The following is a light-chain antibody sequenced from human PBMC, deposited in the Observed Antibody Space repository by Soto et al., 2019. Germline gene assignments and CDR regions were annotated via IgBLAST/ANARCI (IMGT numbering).Light chain of an antibody. CDR1: ESVSDY. J-gene: IGKJ5*01. V-gene: IGKV3-20*01. CDR3: QQYVTSPAIT. Sequence: EIVLTQSPGALSLSPWERATLSCWASESVSDYLAWYQQKPGLAPRLLIHGATKRTSGTPDRFSGTGSGTAFTLAISRLEPEDFAVYYCQQYVTSPAITFGQGTRLEIK. CDR2: GAT.